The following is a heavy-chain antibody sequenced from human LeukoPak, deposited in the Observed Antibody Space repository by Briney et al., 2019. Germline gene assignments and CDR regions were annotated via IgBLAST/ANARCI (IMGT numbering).Heavy chain of an antibody. CDR3: AKEVYCGGDCYSPRSSGYGMDV. Sequence: GGSLRLSCAASGFTFSAYGMHWVRQAPGKGLEWVAVISYDGSNKYYVDSVKDRFTISRDKSKNTVYLQMNSLRAEDTAVYYCAKEVYCGGDCYSPRSSGYGMDVWGQGTTVTVSS. D-gene: IGHD2-21*02. J-gene: IGHJ6*02. V-gene: IGHV3-30*18. CDR1: GFTFSAYG. CDR2: ISYDGSNK.